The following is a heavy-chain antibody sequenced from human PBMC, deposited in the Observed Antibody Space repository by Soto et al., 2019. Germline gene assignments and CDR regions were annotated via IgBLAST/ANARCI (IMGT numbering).Heavy chain of an antibody. CDR3: ARTNGDNSFRIRAMDV. D-gene: IGHD2-8*01. V-gene: IGHV3-53*02. CDR2: VYRGGAR. CDR1: GFNRIDNH. Sequence: EVRLVENGGALIQPGGSLRLSCAASGFNRIDNHMSWVRQAPGKGLEWVSVVYRGGARYYADSVKGRFTISRDTSKSTLHLQMNNLRADDSAVYYCARTNGDNSFRIRAMDVWGQGTTVTVS. J-gene: IGHJ6*02.